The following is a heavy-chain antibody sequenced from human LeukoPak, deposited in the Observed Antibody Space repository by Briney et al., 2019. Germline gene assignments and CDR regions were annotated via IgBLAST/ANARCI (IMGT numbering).Heavy chain of an antibody. CDR1: GYTFTGYY. V-gene: IGHV1-2*02. CDR2: INPNSGGR. Sequence: GASVKVSCKASGYTFTGYYMHWVRQAPGQGLEWVGWINPNSGGRSYAQKFQGRVTMTCDTSISTAYMALSRLRSDDTAVYYCARGATQVQYYYASGIVSYYYYMDVWGKGTTVTVSS. D-gene: IGHD3-10*01. J-gene: IGHJ6*03. CDR3: ARGATQVQYYYASGIVSYYYYMDV.